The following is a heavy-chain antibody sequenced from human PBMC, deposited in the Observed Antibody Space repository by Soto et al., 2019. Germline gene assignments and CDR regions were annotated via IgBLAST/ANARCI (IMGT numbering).Heavy chain of an antibody. CDR2: IYYSGSS. J-gene: IGHJ4*02. V-gene: IGHV4-31*03. Sequence: QVQLQESGPGLVKPSQTLSLTCTVSGGSISSGGYYWSWIRQHPGKGLEWIGYIYYSGSSYYNPSLKSRVTISVDTSKNQFSLNLSSVTAADTAVYYCARVRYCSSTSCYDRVFDYWGQGTLVTVSS. CDR3: ARVRYCSSTSCYDRVFDY. CDR1: GGSISSGGYY. D-gene: IGHD2-2*01.